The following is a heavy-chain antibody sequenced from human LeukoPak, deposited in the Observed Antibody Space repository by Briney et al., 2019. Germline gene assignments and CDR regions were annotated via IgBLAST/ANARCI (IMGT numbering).Heavy chain of an antibody. V-gene: IGHV3-23*01. CDR2: LSGNGFTT. CDR1: GFTFSSYA. D-gene: IGHD7-27*01. Sequence: EGSLRLSCEASGFTFSSYAMTWVRQAPGKGLEWVSTLSGNGFTTYYADSVKGRFTISRDNAENSLYLQMNSLRDEDTAVYYCARDLNWAFDYWGQGTLVTVSS. J-gene: IGHJ4*02. CDR3: ARDLNWAFDY.